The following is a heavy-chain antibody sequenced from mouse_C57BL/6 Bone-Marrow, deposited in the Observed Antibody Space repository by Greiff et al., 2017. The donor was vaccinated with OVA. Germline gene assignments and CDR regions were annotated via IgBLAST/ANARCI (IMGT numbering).Heavy chain of an antibody. CDR3: AYYGSLYRYFDV. CDR2: IYPRSGDT. V-gene: IGHV1-81*01. D-gene: IGHD1-1*01. CDR1: GYTFTSYG. J-gene: IGHJ1*03. Sequence: VQLQQSGAELVRPGASVKLSCKASGYTFTSYGMSWVKQSPGQGLEWIGDIYPRSGDTYYNEKFKGKATLTEDKSSSTAYMELRSLTSEDSAVYSSAYYGSLYRYFDVWGKGTTVTVSS.